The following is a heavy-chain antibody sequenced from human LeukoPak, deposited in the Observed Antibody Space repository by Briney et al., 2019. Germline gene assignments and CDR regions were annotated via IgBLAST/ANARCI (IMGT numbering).Heavy chain of an antibody. V-gene: IGHV4-59*08. Sequence: WDTLSLTCTVSVGSISSYYWSWIPQPPGRGREWIRYNYYSGSTNYNPSLKSRVTISVDTSKNQFSLKLCSVTAADTAVYYCARHLGSATVTTLGRAVDYWGQGTLVTVSS. CDR1: VGSISSYY. CDR3: ARHLGSATVTTLGRAVDY. J-gene: IGHJ4*02. CDR2: NYYSGST. D-gene: IGHD4-17*01.